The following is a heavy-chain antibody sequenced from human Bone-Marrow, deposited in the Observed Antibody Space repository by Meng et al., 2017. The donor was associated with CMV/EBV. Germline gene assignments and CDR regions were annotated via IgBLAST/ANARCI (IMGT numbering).Heavy chain of an antibody. CDR1: GYTFTGYY. J-gene: IGHJ6*02. Sequence: ASVKVSCKASGYTFTGYYMHWVRQAPGQGLEWMGWINPNSGGTNYAQKFQGRVTMTRDTSISTAYMELSRLRSDDTAVYYCARGRAALRGGYHYYYYGMDVWGQGNTVNV. CDR2: INPNSGGT. D-gene: IGHD6-6*01. V-gene: IGHV1-2*02. CDR3: ARGRAALRGGYHYYYYGMDV.